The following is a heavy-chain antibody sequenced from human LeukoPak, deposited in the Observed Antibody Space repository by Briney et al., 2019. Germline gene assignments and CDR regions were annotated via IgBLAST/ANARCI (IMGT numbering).Heavy chain of an antibody. J-gene: IGHJ4*02. Sequence: SLRLSCAASGFTFSSYSMNWVRQAPGKGLEWVSGISWNSGSIGYADSVKGRFTISRDNAKNSLYLQMNSLRAEDTALYYCAKDIGVGATRGFDYWGRGTLVTVSS. CDR3: AKDIGVGATRGFDY. CDR2: ISWNSGSI. D-gene: IGHD1-26*01. V-gene: IGHV3-9*01. CDR1: GFTFSSYS.